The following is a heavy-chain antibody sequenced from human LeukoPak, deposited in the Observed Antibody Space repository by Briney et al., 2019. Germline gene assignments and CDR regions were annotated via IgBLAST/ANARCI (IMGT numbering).Heavy chain of an antibody. V-gene: IGHV4-34*01. CDR2: INHSGST. CDR3: ARSVSAYAGRGWFDP. Sequence: SETLSLTCAVYGGSFSGYYWSWTRQPPGKGLEWIGEINHSGSTNYNPSLKSRVTMSVDTSKNQFSLNLTSVTAADTAVFYCARSVSAYAGRGWFDPWGQGTLVTVSS. CDR1: GGSFSGYY. J-gene: IGHJ5*02. D-gene: IGHD5-12*01.